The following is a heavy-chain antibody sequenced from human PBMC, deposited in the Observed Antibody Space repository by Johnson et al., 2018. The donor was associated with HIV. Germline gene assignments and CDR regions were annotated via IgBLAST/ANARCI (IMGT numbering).Heavy chain of an antibody. V-gene: IGHV3-23*04. CDR2: ISGSGGGT. D-gene: IGHD3-3*01. CDR3: ARTTLRFLDRGDDAFDI. J-gene: IGHJ3*02. Sequence: VQLVESGGGVVQPGGSLRLSCAASGFTFSSYAMSWVRQAPGKGLEWVSGISGSGGGTYYADSVKGRFTISRDNSKNTLYLQMNSLRAEDTAVYYCARTTLRFLDRGDDAFDIWGQGTMVTVSS. CDR1: GFTFSSYA.